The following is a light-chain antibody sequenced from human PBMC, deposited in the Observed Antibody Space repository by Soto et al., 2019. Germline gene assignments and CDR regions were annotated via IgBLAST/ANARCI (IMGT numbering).Light chain of an antibody. CDR1: SSDDGSYNR. CDR3: SSFTSTSTFVV. Sequence: QSVLTQSPSVSGSPGQSVNISCTGTSSDDGSYNRVSWYQQPPGTAPKLMIYEVSNRPSGVPDRFSGSKSGNTASLTISGLHAEDEADYYCSSFTSTSTFVVFGTGTKLTVL. V-gene: IGLV2-18*02. J-gene: IGLJ1*01. CDR2: EVS.